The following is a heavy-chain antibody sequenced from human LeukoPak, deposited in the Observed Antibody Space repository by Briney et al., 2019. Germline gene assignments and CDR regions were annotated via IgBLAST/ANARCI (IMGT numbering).Heavy chain of an antibody. Sequence: ASVKVSCKASGYTVTSYGISWVRQAPGQGLEWMGWISAYNGNTNYAQKLQGRVTMTTDKSTTTAYMELRSLRSDDKAVYYCARDLKREADYWGQGTLVTVSS. CDR3: ARDLKREADY. CDR1: GYTVTSYG. CDR2: ISAYNGNT. V-gene: IGHV1-18*01. J-gene: IGHJ4*02. D-gene: IGHD3-9*01.